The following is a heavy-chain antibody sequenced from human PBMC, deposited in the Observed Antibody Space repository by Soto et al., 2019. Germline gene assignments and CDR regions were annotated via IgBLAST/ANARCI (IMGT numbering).Heavy chain of an antibody. CDR1: GGSFSGYY. CDR2: INHSGST. Sequence: QVQLQQWGAGLLKPSETLSLTCAVYGGSFSGYYWSWIRQPPGKGLEWIGEINHSGSTNYNPSLKSRVTISVDPSKNQFSLKLSSVTAADTAVYYCARGNYDYIWGSYRYKWFDPWGQGTLVTVSS. J-gene: IGHJ5*02. CDR3: ARGNYDYIWGSYRYKWFDP. V-gene: IGHV4-34*01. D-gene: IGHD3-16*02.